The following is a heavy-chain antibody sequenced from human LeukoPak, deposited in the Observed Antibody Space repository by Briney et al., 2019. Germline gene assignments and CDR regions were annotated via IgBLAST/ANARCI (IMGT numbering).Heavy chain of an antibody. D-gene: IGHD2-15*01. J-gene: IGHJ4*02. CDR2: INSDGSST. V-gene: IGHV3-74*01. CDR3: ARVLKWWSPVDY. Sequence: QAGGSLRLSCAASGFTFSSYWMHWVRQAPGNGLVWVSRINSDGSSTSYADSVKGRFTISRDNAKNTLYLQMNSLRAEDTAVYYCARVLKWWSPVDYWGQGTLVTVPS. CDR1: GFTFSSYW.